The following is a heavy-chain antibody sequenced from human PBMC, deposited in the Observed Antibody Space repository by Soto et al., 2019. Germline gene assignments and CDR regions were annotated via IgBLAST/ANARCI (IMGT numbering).Heavy chain of an antibody. Sequence: GGSLRHSCAASGFTFSTYAMNWVRQAPGKGLEWVSGISGSGDSTYYADSVKGRFTVSRDNSKNTLYLQMNSLRAEDTAVFYCAKERSSGWSFDYCGQGTLVTVSS. D-gene: IGHD6-19*01. CDR2: ISGSGDST. J-gene: IGHJ4*02. V-gene: IGHV3-23*01. CDR3: AKERSSGWSFDY. CDR1: GFTFSTYA.